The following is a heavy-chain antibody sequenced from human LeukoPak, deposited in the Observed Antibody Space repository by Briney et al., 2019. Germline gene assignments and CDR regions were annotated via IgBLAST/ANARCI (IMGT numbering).Heavy chain of an antibody. D-gene: IGHD6-13*01. CDR1: GGSISNYF. V-gene: IGHV4-59*12. J-gene: IGHJ6*03. CDR3: AREISSSWYGVYYYYMDV. Sequence: PSETLSLTCSVSGGSISNYFWSWIRQPPGKGLECVGFIYYSETTNYNPSFKSRVTISVDTSKNQFSLKLNSVTAADTAVYYCAREISSSWYGVYYYYMDVWGKGTTVTVSS. CDR2: IYYSETT.